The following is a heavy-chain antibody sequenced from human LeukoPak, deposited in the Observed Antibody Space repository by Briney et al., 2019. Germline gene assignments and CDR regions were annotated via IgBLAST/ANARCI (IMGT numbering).Heavy chain of an antibody. CDR2: ISAYNGNT. Sequence: ASVKVSCKASGYTFTGYYMHWVRQAPGQGLEWMGWISAYNGNTNYAQKLQGRVTMTTDTSTSTAYMELRSLRSDDTAVYYCARDIVVVPAAWEYFDYWGQGTLVTVSS. D-gene: IGHD2-2*01. CDR3: ARDIVVVPAAWEYFDY. CDR1: GYTFTGYY. V-gene: IGHV1-18*04. J-gene: IGHJ4*02.